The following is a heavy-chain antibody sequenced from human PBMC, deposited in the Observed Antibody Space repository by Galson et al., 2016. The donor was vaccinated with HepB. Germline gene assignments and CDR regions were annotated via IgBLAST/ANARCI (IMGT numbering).Heavy chain of an antibody. CDR3: ATIQSGYADNDFNY. Sequence: SLRLSCAGSGFTFRNYDMHWVRQAPGKGLEWVALISYDETNKYYGNSVKGRFIVSRDNSKNTLYLQMESLRPEDTAVYYCATIQSGYADNDFNYWGQGTLVTVSS. CDR1: GFTFRNYD. V-gene: IGHV3-30*03. CDR2: ISYDETNK. D-gene: IGHD4-17*01. J-gene: IGHJ4*02.